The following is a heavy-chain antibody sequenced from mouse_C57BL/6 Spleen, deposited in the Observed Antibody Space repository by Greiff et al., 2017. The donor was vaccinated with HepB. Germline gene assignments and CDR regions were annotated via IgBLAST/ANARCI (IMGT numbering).Heavy chain of an antibody. Sequence: EVKLVESGGGLVKPGGSLKLSCAASGFTFSSYAMSWVRQTPEKRLEWVATISDGGSYTYYPDNVKGRFTISRDNAKNNLYLQMSHLKSEDTAMYYCASEAWYYFDYWGQGTTLTVSS. CDR3: ASEAWYYFDY. J-gene: IGHJ2*01. D-gene: IGHD6-1*01. CDR2: ISDGGSYT. V-gene: IGHV5-4*03. CDR1: GFTFSSYA.